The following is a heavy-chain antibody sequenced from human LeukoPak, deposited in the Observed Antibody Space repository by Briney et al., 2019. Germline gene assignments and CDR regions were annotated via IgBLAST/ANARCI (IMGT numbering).Heavy chain of an antibody. CDR2: ISYDGSNK. Sequence: GGSLRLSCAASGFTFSSYAMHWGRQAPGKGLWWGAVISYDGSNKYYADSVKGRVTISSDNSKTTLYLKMNSLRAEDTAAYYCARAPLAVAATTYFDYWGQGTLVTASS. V-gene: IGHV3-30*04. CDR3: ARAPLAVAATTYFDY. J-gene: IGHJ4*02. D-gene: IGHD2-15*01. CDR1: GFTFSSYA.